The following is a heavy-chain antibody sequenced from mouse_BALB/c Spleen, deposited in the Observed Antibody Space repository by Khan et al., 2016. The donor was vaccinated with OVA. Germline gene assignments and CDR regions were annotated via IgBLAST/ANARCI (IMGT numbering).Heavy chain of an antibody. CDR1: GYSFTGYN. Sequence: EVQLQESGPELEKPGASVKISCKASGYSFTGYNMNWVKQSNGKSLEWIGNIDPYYGGVTYNQKFKGKATLTLDKSSFTAYMQLKSLTSEDSAIYYCTRGYGSYVRYYFDYWGQGTTLTVSS. D-gene: IGHD2-10*02. CDR2: IDPYYGGV. CDR3: TRGYGSYVRYYFDY. V-gene: IGHV1-39*01. J-gene: IGHJ2*01.